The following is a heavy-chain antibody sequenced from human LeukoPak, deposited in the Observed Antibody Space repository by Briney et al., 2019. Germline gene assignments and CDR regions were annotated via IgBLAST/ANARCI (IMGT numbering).Heavy chain of an antibody. J-gene: IGHJ4*02. D-gene: IGHD3-3*01. CDR3: ARESSLLRSTDY. V-gene: IGHV4-61*02. Sequence: SETLSLTCTVSGGSISSGSYYWSWIRQPAGKGLEWIGRIYTSGSTNYNPSLKSRVIISVDTSKNQFSLKLSSVTAADTAVYYCARESSLLRSTDYWGQGTLATVSS. CDR1: GGSISSGSYY. CDR2: IYTSGST.